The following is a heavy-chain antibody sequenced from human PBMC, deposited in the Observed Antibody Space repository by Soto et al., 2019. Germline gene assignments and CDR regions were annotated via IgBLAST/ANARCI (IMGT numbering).Heavy chain of an antibody. CDR2: ITNDGSIT. D-gene: IGHD3-10*01. V-gene: IGHV3-74*01. CDR3: ARGTRVGGFGELQY. J-gene: IGHJ4*01. CDR1: GFTFSTYW. Sequence: EVQLVESGGGLVQPGGSLRLSCAASGFTFSTYWMHWVRKAPGKGLVWVSRITNDGSITNYADSVKGRFTISRDNAKNTLYLQMDSLRAEDTAVYYCARGTRVGGFGELQYWGRGTLVTVSS.